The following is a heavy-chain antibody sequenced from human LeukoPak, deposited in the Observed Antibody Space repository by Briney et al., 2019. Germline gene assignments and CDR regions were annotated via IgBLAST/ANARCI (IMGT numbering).Heavy chain of an antibody. CDR2: MYTEGQT. CDR1: GFSVSNNY. CDR3: AREYGVGATTMAAFDI. V-gene: IGHV3-66*02. J-gene: IGHJ3*02. D-gene: IGHD1-26*01. Sequence: GGSLRLSCAASGFSVSNNYFSWVRQAPGKGLECVAFMYTEGQTSYADSVKGRFTISRDNSKNTLYLQMNSLRAEDTAVYYCAREYGVGATTMAAFDIWGQGTMVTVSS.